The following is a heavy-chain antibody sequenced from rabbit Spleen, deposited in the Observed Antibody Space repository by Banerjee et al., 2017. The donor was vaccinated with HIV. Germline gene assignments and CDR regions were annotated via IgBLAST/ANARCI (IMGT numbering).Heavy chain of an antibody. Sequence: QEQLVESGGGLVKPGASLTLTCTASGFSFSSSYDMCWVRQAPGKGLEWIARIYGGNNDNTGYASWAKGRFTISKSSSTTATLQMTSLTAADTATYFCARYLNAGWGDILWGQGTLVTVS. CDR1: GFSFSSSYD. CDR2: IYGGNNDNT. CDR3: ARYLNAGWGDIL. V-gene: IGHV1S45*01. D-gene: IGHD4-1*01. J-gene: IGHJ3*01.